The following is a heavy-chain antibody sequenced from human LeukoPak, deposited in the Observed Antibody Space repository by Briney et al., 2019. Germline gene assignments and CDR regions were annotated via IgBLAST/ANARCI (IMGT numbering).Heavy chain of an antibody. CDR1: GYSISSGYY. D-gene: IGHD2-2*01. J-gene: IGHJ3*02. V-gene: IGHV4-38-2*01. Sequence: PSETLSLTCAVSGYSISSGYYSGWIRQPPGKGLEWIGSIYHSGSTYYNPSLKSRVTISVDTSKNQFSLKLSSVTAADTAVYYCARHTLDIVVVPDGAFDIWGQGTMVTVSS. CDR3: ARHTLDIVVVPDGAFDI. CDR2: IYHSGST.